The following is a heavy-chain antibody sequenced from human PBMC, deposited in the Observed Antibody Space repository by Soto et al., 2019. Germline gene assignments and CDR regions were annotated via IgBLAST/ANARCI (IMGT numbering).Heavy chain of an antibody. Sequence: QVQLVESGGGVVQPGRSLRLSCAASGFIFSNYGMHWVRQAPGKGLEWVAILWFDGSNKYYADSVKGRFTISRDNSKNTLYLQMNSLIVEDPAVYYCVRVRHPSYYFDSWGQGTLVTVSS. D-gene: IGHD6-6*01. CDR1: GFIFSNYG. J-gene: IGHJ4*02. V-gene: IGHV3-33*01. CDR3: VRVRHPSYYFDS. CDR2: LWFDGSNK.